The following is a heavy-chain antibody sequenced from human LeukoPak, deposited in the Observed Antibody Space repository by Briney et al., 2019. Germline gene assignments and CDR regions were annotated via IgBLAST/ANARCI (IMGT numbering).Heavy chain of an antibody. V-gene: IGHV1-18*01. Sequence: ASVKASCKASGYTFTSYGISWVRQAPGQGLEWMGWISAYNGNTNYAQKLQGRVTMTTDTSTSTAYMELRSLRSDDTAVYYCARGSDYYGSGSYYPAEYFQHWGQGTLVTVSS. CDR2: ISAYNGNT. D-gene: IGHD3-10*01. CDR1: GYTFTSYG. CDR3: ARGSDYYGSGSYYPAEYFQH. J-gene: IGHJ1*01.